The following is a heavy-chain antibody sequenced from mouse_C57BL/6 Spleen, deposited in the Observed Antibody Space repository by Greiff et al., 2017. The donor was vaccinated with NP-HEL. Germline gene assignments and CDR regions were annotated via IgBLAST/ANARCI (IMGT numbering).Heavy chain of an antibody. V-gene: IGHV1-63*01. CDR2: IYPGGGYT. CDR3: ARYGSSYGAMDY. D-gene: IGHD1-1*01. Sequence: VKLVESGAELVRPGTSVKMSCKASGYTFTNYWIGWAKQRPGHGLEWIGDIYPGGGYTNYNEKFKGKATLTADKSSSTAYMQFSSLTSEDSAIYYCARYGSSYGAMDYWGQGTSVTVSS. CDR1: GYTFTNYW. J-gene: IGHJ4*01.